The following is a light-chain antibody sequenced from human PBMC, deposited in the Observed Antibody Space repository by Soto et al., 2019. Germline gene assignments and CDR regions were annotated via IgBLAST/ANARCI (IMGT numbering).Light chain of an antibody. CDR2: EVS. V-gene: IGLV2-14*03. Sequence: QSVLTQPASVSGSPGQSITISCTGTSSDVGAYDYVSWYQQHPDKAPKLMIYEVSNRPSGVSNRFSGSKSVNTATLTISELQADDEADYYCSSYTSSSTRVFGTGTKVTV. CDR1: SSDVGAYDY. J-gene: IGLJ1*01. CDR3: SSYTSSSTRV.